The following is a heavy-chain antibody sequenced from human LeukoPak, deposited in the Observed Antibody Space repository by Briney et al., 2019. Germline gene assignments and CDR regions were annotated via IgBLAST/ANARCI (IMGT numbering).Heavy chain of an antibody. CDR1: GFTFSSYS. CDR3: ARGTRIAVAGTGFY. J-gene: IGHJ4*02. CDR2: ISGRSSTI. D-gene: IGHD6-19*01. V-gene: IGHV3-48*01. Sequence: GGSLRLSCAASGFTFSSYSMNWVRQAPGKGLEWVSYISGRSSTIYYADSVKGRFTISRDNAKNSLYLQMNSLRAEDTAVYYCARGTRIAVAGTGFYWGQGTLVTVSS.